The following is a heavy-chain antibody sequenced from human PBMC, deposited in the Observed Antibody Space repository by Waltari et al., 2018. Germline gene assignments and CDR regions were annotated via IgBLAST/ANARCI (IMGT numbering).Heavy chain of an antibody. V-gene: IGHV4-38-2*01. Sequence: QFQLQESGPGLVKPSETLSLTCGVSGYSITNGYYWGWIRQAPGKGLEWIGSIYNSGSTYYNASLKSRVTISVDTAKSQVSLKLSAVTTADTAVYYCVRRDGSGTYYPPNAFDIWGQGTGVTVSS. D-gene: IGHD3-10*01. J-gene: IGHJ3*02. CDR1: GYSITNGYY. CDR2: IYNSGST. CDR3: VRRDGSGTYYPPNAFDI.